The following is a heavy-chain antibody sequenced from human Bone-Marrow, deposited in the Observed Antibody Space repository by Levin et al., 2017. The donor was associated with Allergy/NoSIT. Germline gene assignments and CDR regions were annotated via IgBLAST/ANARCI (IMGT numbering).Heavy chain of an antibody. CDR2: ISYSGST. V-gene: IGHV4-59*01. J-gene: IGHJ4*02. D-gene: IGHD3-10*01. Sequence: ASETLSLTCTVSGDSISSSYWSWIRQPPGRRLEWIGYISYSGSTDYNPSLKSRVTMSVDTSKNKLSLNLNSVTAADTAVYYCARDRHGSGSHDYWGQGTLVTVSS. CDR3: ARDRHGSGSHDY. CDR1: GDSISSSY.